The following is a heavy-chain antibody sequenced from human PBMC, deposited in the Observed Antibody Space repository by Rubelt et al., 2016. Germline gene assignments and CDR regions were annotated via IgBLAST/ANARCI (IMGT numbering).Heavy chain of an antibody. CDR3: ARHESAGSSWPFDD. CDR1: GGSISTYY. Sequence: QVQLQESGPGLVKPSETLSLTCAVSGGSISTYYWSWIRQPPGKGLEWIGSIYYSGSANYNPSLKSRVTISVDTTKNQFSRRWTSVPASATAVYYCARHESAGSSWPFDDWGQGTQVTVSS. J-gene: IGHJ4*02. V-gene: IGHV4-59*08. CDR2: IYYSGSA. D-gene: IGHD6-13*01.